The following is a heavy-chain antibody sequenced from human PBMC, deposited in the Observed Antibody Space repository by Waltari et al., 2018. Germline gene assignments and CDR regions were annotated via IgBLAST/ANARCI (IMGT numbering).Heavy chain of an antibody. CDR1: GFTFSRFC. Sequence: EVQLVESGGGLVQSGGSVRLSCTGPGFTFSRFCLPGVRKAPGEGLEWVANIKQDGSEKYYVDSVKGRFTISRDNAKNSLYLQMNSLRAEDTAVYYCARDPMAFSYVPWYFDYWGQGALVTVSS. J-gene: IGHJ4*02. V-gene: IGHV3-7*01. D-gene: IGHD3-10*02. CDR2: IKQDGSEK. CDR3: ARDPMAFSYVPWYFDY.